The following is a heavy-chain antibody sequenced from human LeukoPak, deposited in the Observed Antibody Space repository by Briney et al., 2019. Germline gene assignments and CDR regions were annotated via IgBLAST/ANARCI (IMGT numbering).Heavy chain of an antibody. D-gene: IGHD3-9*01. CDR3: ARQDTFYDILPGYYLDY. CDR1: GGSISSSQYQ. V-gene: IGHV4-39*01. J-gene: IGHJ4*02. CDR2: IYYSGNS. Sequence: PSETLSLTCTVSGGSISSSQYQWGWIRQPPGKALERIGTIYYSGNSYYNPSLKSRVTISGDTSKNQFSLTLTSVTAGDTAVYYCARQDTFYDILPGYYLDYWGQGTLVTVSS.